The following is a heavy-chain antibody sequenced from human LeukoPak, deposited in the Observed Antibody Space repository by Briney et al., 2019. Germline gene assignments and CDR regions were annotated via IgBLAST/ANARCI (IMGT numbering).Heavy chain of an antibody. J-gene: IGHJ4*02. CDR1: GFTFSTYS. CDR2: ISSSSSTI. V-gene: IGHV3-48*02. Sequence: GGSLRLSCAASGFTFSTYSMNWVRQAPGKGLEWVSCISSSSSTIYYADSVKGRFTISRDNGKNSLYLQMNSLRDEDTAVYNCARGADDSSGYWEYYFDYWGQGTLVTVSS. CDR3: ARGADDSSGYWEYYFDY. D-gene: IGHD3-22*01.